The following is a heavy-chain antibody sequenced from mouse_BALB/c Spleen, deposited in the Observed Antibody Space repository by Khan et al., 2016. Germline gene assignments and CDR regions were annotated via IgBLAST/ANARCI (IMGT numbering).Heavy chain of an antibody. CDR2: IWPGGST. CDR3: ARVQYCNYAYFDY. Sequence: QVQLKESGPGLVAPSQSLSITCTVSGFSLTTYGVHWVRQPPGKGLKWLGVIWPGGSTNYNSAIMSSLSISKDNSKSQVFLKMNSLQTDDTAIYYCARVQYCNYAYFDYWGQGTTLTVSS. CDR1: GFSLTTYG. J-gene: IGHJ2*01. D-gene: IGHD2-10*02. V-gene: IGHV2-9*02.